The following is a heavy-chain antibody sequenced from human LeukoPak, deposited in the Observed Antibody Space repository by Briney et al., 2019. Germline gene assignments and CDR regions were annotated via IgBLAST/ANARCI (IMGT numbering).Heavy chain of an antibody. Sequence: ASVKVSCKASGYTFTSYGISWVRQAPGQGLEWMGWISAYNGNTNYAQKLQGRVTMTTDTSTSTAYMELRSLRSDDTAVYYCARDPLPTVTGPLGYYYYYMDVWGKGTTVTVSS. D-gene: IGHD4-17*01. CDR3: ARDPLPTVTGPLGYYYYYMDV. V-gene: IGHV1-18*01. CDR1: GYTFTSYG. CDR2: ISAYNGNT. J-gene: IGHJ6*03.